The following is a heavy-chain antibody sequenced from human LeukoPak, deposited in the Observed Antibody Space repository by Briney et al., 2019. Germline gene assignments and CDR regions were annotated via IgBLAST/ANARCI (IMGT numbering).Heavy chain of an antibody. CDR3: ARDRVVAAAVLDY. CDR2: VNSDGSST. CDR1: GFTFNSYW. V-gene: IGHV3-74*01. D-gene: IGHD6-13*01. Sequence: GGSLRLSCAASGFTFNSYWMHWVRQAPGKGLVWVSRVNSDGSSTSYADSVKGRFTISRDNAKNTLYLQMNSLRAEDTAVYYCARDRVVAAAVLDYWGQGTLVTVSS. J-gene: IGHJ4*02.